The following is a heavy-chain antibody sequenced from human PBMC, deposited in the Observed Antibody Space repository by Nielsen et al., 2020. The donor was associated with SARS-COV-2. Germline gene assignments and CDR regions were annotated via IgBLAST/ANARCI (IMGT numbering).Heavy chain of an antibody. Sequence: RQAPGKGLEWVSYISSSGSTIYYADSVKGRFTISRDNAKNSLYLQMNSLRAEDTAVYYCARGGLTIFGVVIIFDYYGMDVWGQGTTVTVSS. V-gene: IGHV3-11*01. CDR3: ARGGLTIFGVVIIFDYYGMDV. D-gene: IGHD3-3*01. CDR2: ISSSGSTI. J-gene: IGHJ6*02.